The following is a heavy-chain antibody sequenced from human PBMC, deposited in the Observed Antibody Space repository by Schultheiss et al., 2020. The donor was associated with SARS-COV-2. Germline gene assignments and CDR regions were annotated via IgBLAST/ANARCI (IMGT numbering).Heavy chain of an antibody. V-gene: IGHV4-34*01. D-gene: IGHD3-3*01. CDR2: INHSGST. CDR1: GGSFSGYY. J-gene: IGHJ6*02. CDR3: ARLGFHLRFLEWLLYRGTGGMDV. Sequence: SQTLSLTCAVYGGSFSGYYWSWIRQPPGKGLEWIGEINHSGSTNYNPSLKSRVTISVDTSKNQFSLKLSSVTAADTAVYYCARLGFHLRFLEWLLYRGTGGMDVWGQGTTVTVSS.